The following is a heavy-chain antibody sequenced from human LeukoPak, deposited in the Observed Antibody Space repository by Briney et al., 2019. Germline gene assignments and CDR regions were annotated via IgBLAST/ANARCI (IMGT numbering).Heavy chain of an antibody. J-gene: IGHJ4*02. CDR2: IYYSGST. D-gene: IGHD3-22*01. CDR3: ARERYYDSSAYGDY. V-gene: IGHV4-59*12. Sequence: SETLSLTWTVSGGSISSYYWSWIRQPPGKGLEWIGYIYYSGSTYYNPSLKSRVTISVDTSKNQFSLKLTSVTAADTAVYYCARERYYDSSAYGDYWGQGTLVTVSS. CDR1: GGSISSYY.